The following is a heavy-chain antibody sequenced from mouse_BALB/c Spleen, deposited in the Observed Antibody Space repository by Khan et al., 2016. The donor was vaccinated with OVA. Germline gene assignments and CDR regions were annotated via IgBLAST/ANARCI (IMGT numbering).Heavy chain of an antibody. V-gene: IGHV1S56*01. CDR2: IYPVDGSS. CDR3: ARGYCGYLDY. CDR1: GYTLTSYY. Sequence: VQLQESGPELVRPGASVKMSCKASGYTLTSYYIHWVKQRPGQGLEWIGWIYPVDGSSKYNEKFKGKSTLTADKSSSTAYMLLSSLTSEDSAIYFCARGYCGYLDYWGQGTTLTVSS. J-gene: IGHJ2*01.